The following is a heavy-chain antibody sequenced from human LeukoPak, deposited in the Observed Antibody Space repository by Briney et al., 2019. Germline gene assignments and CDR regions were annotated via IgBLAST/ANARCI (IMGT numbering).Heavy chain of an antibody. CDR3: ARDIVSIAVASYGMDV. CDR1: GFTVNSNY. Sequence: GGSLRLSCAASGFTVNSNYMSWVRQAPGKGLEWVSVIYSGGSTYYADSVKGRFTISRHNSKNTLYLQMNSLRAEDTAVYYCARDIVSIAVASYGMDVWGQGTTVTVSS. D-gene: IGHD6-19*01. V-gene: IGHV3-53*04. CDR2: IYSGGST. J-gene: IGHJ6*02.